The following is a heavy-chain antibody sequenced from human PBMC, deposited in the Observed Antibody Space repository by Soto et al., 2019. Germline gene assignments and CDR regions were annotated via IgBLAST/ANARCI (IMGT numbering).Heavy chain of an antibody. D-gene: IGHD3-10*01. Sequence: ASVKVSCKASGYTFSGYSMNWVRQAPGQGLEWMGWINPNSGGTNYAQKFQGWVTMTRDTSISTAYMELSRLRSDDTAVYYCARQENYYGSGSYYKDYYGMDVWGQGTTVTVSS. J-gene: IGHJ6*02. CDR3: ARQENYYGSGSYYKDYYGMDV. CDR2: INPNSGGT. CDR1: GYTFSGYS. V-gene: IGHV1-2*04.